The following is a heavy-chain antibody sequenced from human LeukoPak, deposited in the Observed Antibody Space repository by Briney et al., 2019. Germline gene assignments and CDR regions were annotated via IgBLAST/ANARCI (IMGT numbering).Heavy chain of an antibody. V-gene: IGHV4-34*01. CDR2: INHSGST. Sequence: SETLSLTCAVYGGSFSGYYWSWIRQPPGKGLEWIGEINHSGSTNYNPPLKSRVTISVDTSKNQFSLKLSSVTAADTAVYYCAIGTIFGVVGSWGQGTLVTVSS. CDR1: GGSFSGYY. CDR3: AIGTIFGVVGS. J-gene: IGHJ5*02. D-gene: IGHD3-3*01.